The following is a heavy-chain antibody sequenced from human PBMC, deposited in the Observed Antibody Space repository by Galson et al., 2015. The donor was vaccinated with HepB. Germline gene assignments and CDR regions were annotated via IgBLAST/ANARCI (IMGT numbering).Heavy chain of an antibody. Sequence: QSGAEVKKPGESLKISCKASGYTFTSYGISWVRQAPGQGLEWMGWISAYNGNTNYAQKLQGRVTMTTDTSTSTAYMELRSLRSDDTAVYYCARHPPYDSRPYYFDYWGQGTLVTVSS. J-gene: IGHJ4*02. CDR1: GYTFTSYG. CDR2: ISAYNGNT. D-gene: IGHD3-22*01. V-gene: IGHV1-18*01. CDR3: ARHPPYDSRPYYFDY.